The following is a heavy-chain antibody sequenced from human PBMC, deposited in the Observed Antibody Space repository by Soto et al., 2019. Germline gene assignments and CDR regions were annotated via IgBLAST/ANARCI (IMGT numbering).Heavy chain of an antibody. CDR2: IYRSGTS. V-gene: IGHV4-4*02. D-gene: IGHD6-13*01. CDR1: GGSISSSNW. Sequence: SETLSLTCAVSGGSISSSNWCCCVRQPAGKGLEWIGEIYRSGTSNYDPSLKSRVTISVDKSKNQFFLKLSSVTAADTAVYYCARLAAAGMYGMDVWGQGTTVTVSS. CDR3: ARLAAAGMYGMDV. J-gene: IGHJ6*02.